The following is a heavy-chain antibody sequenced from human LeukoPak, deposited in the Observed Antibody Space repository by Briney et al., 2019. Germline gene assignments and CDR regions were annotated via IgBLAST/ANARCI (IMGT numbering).Heavy chain of an antibody. CDR3: ARDSPFDP. CDR1: GGSISSENW. CDR2: TYHAGHI. Sequence: PSETLSLTCGVFGGSISSENWWNWVRQPPGKGLEWIGETYHAGHINYNPSLKSRVTISMDKSKNQLYLKVTSVTAADTAVYYCARDSPFDPWGQGTLVTVSS. J-gene: IGHJ5*02. V-gene: IGHV4-4*02.